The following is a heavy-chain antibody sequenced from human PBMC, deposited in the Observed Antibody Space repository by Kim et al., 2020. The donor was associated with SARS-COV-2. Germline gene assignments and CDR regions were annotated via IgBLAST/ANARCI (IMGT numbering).Heavy chain of an antibody. Sequence: GTNYAQKFQGRVTMTRDTSISTAYMELSRLRSDDTAVYYCAREAPLYFDYWGQGTLVTVSS. CDR3: AREAPLYFDY. V-gene: IGHV1-2*02. J-gene: IGHJ4*02. CDR2: GT.